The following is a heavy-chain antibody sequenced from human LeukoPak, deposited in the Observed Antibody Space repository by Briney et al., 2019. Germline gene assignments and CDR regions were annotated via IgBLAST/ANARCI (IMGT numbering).Heavy chain of an antibody. J-gene: IGHJ4*02. V-gene: IGHV3-21*01. CDR3: ARNGIVGAGYYFDY. Sequence: GGSLRLSCAASGFSLTTYAMGWVRQAPGKGLEWVSSISSSSSYIYYADSVKGRFSISRDNAKKSLYLQMNILRAEDTAVYYCARNGIVGAGYYFDYWGQGTLVTVSS. CDR1: GFSLTTYA. D-gene: IGHD1-26*01. CDR2: ISSSSSYI.